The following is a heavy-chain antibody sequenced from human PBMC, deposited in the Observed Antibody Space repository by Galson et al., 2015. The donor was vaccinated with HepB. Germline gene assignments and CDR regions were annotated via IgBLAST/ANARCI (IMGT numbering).Heavy chain of an antibody. V-gene: IGHV3-49*04. J-gene: IGHJ4*02. CDR3: ARHPYTYGWFVFDH. D-gene: IGHD3-16*01. CDR2: IRTKEYGGTT. CDR1: GFTFRDSA. Sequence: SLRLSCAASGFTFRDSAMSWVRQAPGKGLEWVGFIRTKEYGGTTEFAASVRGRFSISRDDSRSVAHLQMNSLSTEDTAVYYCARHPYTYGWFVFDHWGPGILVTVSS.